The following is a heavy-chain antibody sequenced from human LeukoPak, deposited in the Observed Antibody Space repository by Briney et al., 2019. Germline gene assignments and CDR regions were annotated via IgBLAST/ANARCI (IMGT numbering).Heavy chain of an antibody. Sequence: PGGSLRLSCVASGFTFSSYSMSLVRQAPGEGLEWLSGISHSGRDTNYADSVKGRFTISSDNSKNTVFLQMNSLRAEDTARYYCAHQWPRNDEYFDHWGQGTLVTVSS. J-gene: IGHJ5*02. CDR2: ISHSGRDT. V-gene: IGHV3-23*01. CDR3: AHQWPRNDEYFDH. CDR1: GFTFSSYS. D-gene: IGHD2/OR15-2a*01.